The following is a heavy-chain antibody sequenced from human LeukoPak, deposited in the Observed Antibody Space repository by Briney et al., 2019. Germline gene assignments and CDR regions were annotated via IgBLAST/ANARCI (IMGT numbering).Heavy chain of an antibody. CDR1: GFTFSSYA. CDR3: AKDLRFSSWYSLDAFDI. Sequence: GGSLRLSCAASGFTFSSYAMSGVRQAPEEGVWWVSAISGSGGGAYYADSVKGQFTISRDNSKNTLYLQMNSLRAEDTAVYYCAKDLRFSSWYSLDAFDIWGQGTMVTVSS. V-gene: IGHV3-23*01. J-gene: IGHJ3*02. CDR2: ISGSGGGA. D-gene: IGHD6-13*01.